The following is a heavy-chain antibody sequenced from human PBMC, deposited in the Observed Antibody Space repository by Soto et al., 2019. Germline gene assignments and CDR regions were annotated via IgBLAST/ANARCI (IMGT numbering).Heavy chain of an antibody. CDR3: VRGGETTSYDAFDI. V-gene: IGHV3-13*04. D-gene: IGHD3-16*01. CDR1: GFTFRAYD. J-gene: IGHJ3*02. CDR2: IGTTGST. Sequence: EVQLVESGGGLVQPGGSLRLSCTPSGFTFRAYDMHWVRQVIGKGLEWVAGIGTTGSTYYPDSVKGRFTISRENAKNSLYLQMNSLRAGETAVYYCVRGGETTSYDAFDIWGQGTMVTVSS.